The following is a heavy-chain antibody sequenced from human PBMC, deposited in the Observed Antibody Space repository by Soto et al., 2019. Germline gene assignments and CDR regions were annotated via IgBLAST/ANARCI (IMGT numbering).Heavy chain of an antibody. CDR3: ARSYYDYVWGSYRSAHFDY. J-gene: IGHJ4*02. D-gene: IGHD3-16*02. Sequence: ETLSLTCTVSGGSISSYYWSWIRQPPGKGLEWIGYIYYSGSTNYNPSLKSRVTISVDTSKNQFSLKLSSVTAADTAVYYCARSYYDYVWGSYRSAHFDYWGQGTLVTVS. CDR2: IYYSGST. CDR1: GGSISSYY. V-gene: IGHV4-59*01.